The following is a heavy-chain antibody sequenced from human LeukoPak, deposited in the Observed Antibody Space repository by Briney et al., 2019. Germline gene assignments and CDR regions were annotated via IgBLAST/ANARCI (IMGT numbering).Heavy chain of an antibody. CDR3: ARTPDRGGFDY. CDR1: GGSISSSSYY. CDR2: IYYSGRT. J-gene: IGHJ4*02. D-gene: IGHD3-10*01. Sequence: SETLSLTCTVSGGSISSSSYYWSWVRQPPGKGLEHIGYIYYSGRTHYNPSLKSRVTISVDTSKNQFSLSLSSVTAADTAVYYCARTPDRGGFDYWGQGMLVTVSS. V-gene: IGHV4-61*01.